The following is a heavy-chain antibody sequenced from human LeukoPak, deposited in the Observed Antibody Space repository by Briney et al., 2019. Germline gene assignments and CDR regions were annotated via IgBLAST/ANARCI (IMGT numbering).Heavy chain of an antibody. V-gene: IGHV4-59*04. D-gene: IGHD5-12*01. J-gene: IGHJ6*02. CDR2: IYYSGST. Sequence: SETLSLTCTVSGGSISSYYWSWIRQPPGKGLEWIGYIYYSGSTYYNPSLKSRVTISVDTSKNQFSLKLSSVTAADTAVYYCAVRGVATPEGTVYYGMDVWGQGTTVTVSS. CDR1: GGSISSYY. CDR3: AVRGVATPEGTVYYGMDV.